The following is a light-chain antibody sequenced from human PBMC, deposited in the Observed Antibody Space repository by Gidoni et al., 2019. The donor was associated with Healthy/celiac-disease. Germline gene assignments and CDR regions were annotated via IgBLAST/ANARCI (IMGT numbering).Light chain of an antibody. J-gene: IGKJ2*01. Sequence: EIVMTQSPATLSVSPGERATLSCRASQSVSSNLAWYQQKPGQAPRLLIYGASTRATGIPARFSSSGSGTEFTLTSSSLQSEDFADYYCQQYNNWPYTFGQGTKLEIK. CDR2: GAS. V-gene: IGKV3-15*01. CDR1: QSVSSN. CDR3: QQYNNWPYT.